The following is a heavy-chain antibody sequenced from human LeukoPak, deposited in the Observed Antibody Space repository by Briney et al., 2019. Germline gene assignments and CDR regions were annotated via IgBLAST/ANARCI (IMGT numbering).Heavy chain of an antibody. D-gene: IGHD7-27*01. V-gene: IGHV3-30*02. CDR3: AKLGISSFDY. CDR2: IQYDGSHK. CDR1: GFTFTIYG. Sequence: GGSLRLSCAASGFTFTIYGMHWVRQTPVKGLEWVSFIQYDGSHKYYADSVKGRFTISRDNSKNTLYLQMNSLRPEDTAVYYCAKLGISSFDYWGQGTLVTVSS. J-gene: IGHJ4*02.